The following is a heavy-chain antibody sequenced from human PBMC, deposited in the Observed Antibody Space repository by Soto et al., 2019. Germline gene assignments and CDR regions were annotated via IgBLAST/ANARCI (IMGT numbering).Heavy chain of an antibody. V-gene: IGHV1-18*04. Sequence: VKVSCKASGYTFTSYGISWVRQAPGQGLEWMGWISAYNGNTNYAQKLQGRVTMTTDTSTSTAYMELRSLRSDDTAVYYCARDRWVTMVRGVRYYYGMDVWGQGTTVTVSS. D-gene: IGHD3-10*01. CDR3: ARDRWVTMVRGVRYYYGMDV. J-gene: IGHJ6*02. CDR2: ISAYNGNT. CDR1: GYTFTSYG.